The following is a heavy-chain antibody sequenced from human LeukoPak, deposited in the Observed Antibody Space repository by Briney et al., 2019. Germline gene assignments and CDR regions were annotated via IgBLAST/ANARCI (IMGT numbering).Heavy chain of an antibody. CDR1: GGSFSGYY. V-gene: IGHV4-34*01. CDR3: ARHCSGGSCYYYYYYGMDV. D-gene: IGHD2-15*01. Sequence: SETLSLTCAVYGGSFSGYYWSWIRQPPGKGLEWIGEMNHSGSTNCNPSLKSRVTISVDTSKNQFSLKLSSVTAADTAVYYCARHCSGGSCYYYYYYGMDVWGQGTTVTVSS. CDR2: MNHSGST. J-gene: IGHJ6*02.